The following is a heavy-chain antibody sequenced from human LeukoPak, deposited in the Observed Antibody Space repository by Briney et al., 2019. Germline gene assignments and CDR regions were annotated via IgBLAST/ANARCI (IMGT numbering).Heavy chain of an antibody. CDR1: GYTFTTYG. J-gene: IGHJ6*02. Sequence: ASVEVSCKASGYTFTTYGINWVRQAPGQGLEWMGWISGYNGNTNSAQKVQGRITMTTDTSTSTAYMELRSLRSDDTAVYYCARDRETGYYYGVDVWGQATTVT. D-gene: IGHD1-14*01. CDR3: ARDRETGYYYGVDV. CDR2: ISGYNGNT. V-gene: IGHV1-18*01.